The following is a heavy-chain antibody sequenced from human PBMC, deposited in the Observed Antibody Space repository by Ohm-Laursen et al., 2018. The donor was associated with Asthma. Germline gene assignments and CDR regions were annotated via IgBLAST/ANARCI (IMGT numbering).Heavy chain of an antibody. Sequence: GASVKVSCKASGYSVTSYAFSWVRQAPGQRPEWMGIINPSGGSTSYAQKFQGRVTMTRDTSTSTVYMELSSLRSEDTAVYYCARDLRIVGATYFDYWGQGTLVTVSS. CDR1: GYSVTSYA. CDR3: ARDLRIVGATYFDY. J-gene: IGHJ4*02. D-gene: IGHD1-26*01. CDR2: INPSGGST. V-gene: IGHV1-46*03.